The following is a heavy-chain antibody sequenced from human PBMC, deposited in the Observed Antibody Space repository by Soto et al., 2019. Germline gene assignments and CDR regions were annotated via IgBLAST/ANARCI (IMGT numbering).Heavy chain of an antibody. CDR2: MNPNSGYT. V-gene: IGHV1-8*01. CDR3: ARMNKMSMDSPQNWFDP. Sequence: GASVKVSCKTSGYTFTSFDINWVRQATGQGLEWMGWMNPNSGYTDYAQKFQGRVTMTRNTSISTAYMELGSLTSEDTAIYYCARMNKMSMDSPQNWFDPWGQGTLVTVSS. J-gene: IGHJ5*02. D-gene: IGHD6-6*01. CDR1: GYTFTSFD.